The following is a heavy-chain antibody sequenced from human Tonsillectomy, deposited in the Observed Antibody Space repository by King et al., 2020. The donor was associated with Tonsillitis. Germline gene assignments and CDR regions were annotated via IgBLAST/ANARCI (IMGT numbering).Heavy chain of an antibody. CDR1: GFTFSSFG. Sequence: VQLVESGGDVVQPGGSLRLSCAASGFTFSSFGMHWVRQAPGKGLEWVAFIRYDGSNEYYADSVKGRFTISRDNSKNTLYLQMNSLRPEDTAVYYCSKDRCQLLFPDYFDYWGQGTLVTVSS. D-gene: IGHD1-26*01. V-gene: IGHV3-30*02. J-gene: IGHJ4*02. CDR3: SKDRCQLLFPDYFDY. CDR2: IRYDGSNE.